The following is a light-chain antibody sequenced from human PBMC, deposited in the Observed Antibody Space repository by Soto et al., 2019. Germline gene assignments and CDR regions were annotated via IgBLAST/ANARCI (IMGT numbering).Light chain of an antibody. J-gene: IGKJ1*01. V-gene: IGKV3-20*01. Sequence: EIVLTQSPGTLSLSPGERATLSCRASQSVSSSYLAWYQQKPGQAPRLLIYGASSRATGIPDRFSGSGSGTDFTLTIGRLEPEDFAVYYCQQYGSSLTWTFGQGTRWIS. CDR2: GAS. CDR1: QSVSSSY. CDR3: QQYGSSLTWT.